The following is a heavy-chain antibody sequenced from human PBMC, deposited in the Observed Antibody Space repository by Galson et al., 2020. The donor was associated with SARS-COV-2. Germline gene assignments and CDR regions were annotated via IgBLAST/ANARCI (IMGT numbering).Heavy chain of an antibody. Sequence: GGSLRLSCAASGFTFDDYAMHWVRQAPGKGLEWVSGISWNSGSIGYADSVKGRFTISRDNAKNSLYLQMNSLRAEDTALYYCAKPAAGTFDQSDYWGQGTLVTVSS. D-gene: IGHD6-13*01. CDR2: ISWNSGSI. CDR1: GFTFDDYA. V-gene: IGHV3-9*01. J-gene: IGHJ4*02. CDR3: AKPAAGTFDQSDY.